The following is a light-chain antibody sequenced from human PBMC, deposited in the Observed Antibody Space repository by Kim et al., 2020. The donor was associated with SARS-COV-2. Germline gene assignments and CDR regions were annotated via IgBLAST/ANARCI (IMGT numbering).Light chain of an antibody. CDR3: QHYNKWPQET. CDR1: QSVTNN. J-gene: IGKJ2*01. V-gene: IGKV3-15*01. CDR2: DAS. Sequence: EIVMTQSPATLSVSPGERATLSCRASQSVTNNLAWYQQKPGQAPRLLIYDASTRATGIPTRFSGSGSGTEFTLIISSLQSEDFAVYYCQHYNKWPQETFGQGTKLEI.